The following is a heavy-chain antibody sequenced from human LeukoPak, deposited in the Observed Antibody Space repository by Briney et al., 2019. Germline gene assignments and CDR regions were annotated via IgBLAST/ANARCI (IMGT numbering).Heavy chain of an antibody. J-gene: IGHJ4*02. Sequence: SETLSLTCTVSGGSISSYYWSWIRQPPGKGLEWIGYIYYSGSTNYNPSLKSRVTISVDTSKNQFSLKLSSVTAADTAVYYCARGRRFGEFEFDYWGQGTLVTVSS. D-gene: IGHD3-10*01. CDR1: GGSISSYY. V-gene: IGHV4-59*08. CDR3: ARGRRFGEFEFDY. CDR2: IYYSGST.